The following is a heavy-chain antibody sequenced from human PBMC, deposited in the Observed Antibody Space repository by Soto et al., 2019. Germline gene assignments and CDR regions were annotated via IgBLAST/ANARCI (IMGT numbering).Heavy chain of an antibody. J-gene: IGHJ4*02. CDR2: ISAYNGNT. Sequence: QVQLVQSGAEVKKPGASVKVSCKASGYTFTSYGISWVRQAPGQGLEWMGWISAYNGNTNYAQKLQGRVTMTTDTSTSTAYMELRSLSSDATAVYYCARDLRLRFVGILGYWGQGTLVTVSS. V-gene: IGHV1-18*01. CDR3: ARDLRLRFVGILGY. CDR1: GYTFTSYG. D-gene: IGHD2-21*01.